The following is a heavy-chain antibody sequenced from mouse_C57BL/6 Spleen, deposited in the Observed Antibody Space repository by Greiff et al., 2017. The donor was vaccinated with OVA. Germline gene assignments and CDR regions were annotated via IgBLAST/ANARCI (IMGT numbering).Heavy chain of an antibody. V-gene: IGHV1-15*01. J-gene: IGHJ3*01. CDR2: IDPETGGT. CDR1: GYTFTDYE. CDR3: TREGDSSGYGFAY. D-gene: IGHD3-2*02. Sequence: QVQLQQSGAELVRPGASVTLSCKASGYTFTDYEMHWVKQTPVHGLEWIGAIDPETGGTAYNQKFKGKAILTADKSSSTAYMELRSLTSEDSAVYYCTREGDSSGYGFAYWGQGTLVTVSA.